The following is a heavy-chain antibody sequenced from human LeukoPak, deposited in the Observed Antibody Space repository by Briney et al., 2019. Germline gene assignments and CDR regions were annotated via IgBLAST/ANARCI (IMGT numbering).Heavy chain of an antibody. J-gene: IGHJ3*02. CDR1: GFAFSSYA. CDR2: ISYDGSNK. CDR3: ARGYHYDSSGYYYVEDGAFDI. Sequence: GRSLRLSCAASGFAFSSYAMHWVRQAPGKGLEWVAVISYDGSNKYYADSVKGRFTISRDNSKNTLYLQMNSLRAEDTAVYYCARGYHYDSSGYYYVEDGAFDIWGQGTMVTVSS. D-gene: IGHD3-22*01. V-gene: IGHV3-30-3*01.